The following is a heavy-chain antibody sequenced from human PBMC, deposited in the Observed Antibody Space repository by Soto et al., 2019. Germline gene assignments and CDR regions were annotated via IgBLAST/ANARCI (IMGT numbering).Heavy chain of an antibody. CDR1: GGSISSGDYY. J-gene: IGHJ5*02. Sequence: QVQLQESGPGLVKPSQTLSLTCTVSGGSISSGDYYWSWIRQHPGKGLEWIGYIYYSGSTNYNPSLKSRVTISVDTSKKQFSLKLSSVTAADTAVYYCARWWSGSRQGFDPWGQGTLVTVSS. V-gene: IGHV4-31*03. CDR3: ARWWSGSRQGFDP. CDR2: IYYSGST. D-gene: IGHD3-3*01.